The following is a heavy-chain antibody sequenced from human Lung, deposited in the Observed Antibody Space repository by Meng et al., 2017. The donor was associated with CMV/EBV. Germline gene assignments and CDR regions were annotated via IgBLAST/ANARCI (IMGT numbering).Heavy chain of an antibody. V-gene: IGHV1-18*01. J-gene: IGHJ4*02. CDR2: ISCYNGDT. D-gene: IGHD6-19*01. CDR1: GYTFTHHG. CDR3: ARDPSNTSGRYAYFDY. Sequence: VQLVQSGSELKKPGASVRVSCKASGYTFTHHGISWIRQAPGQGLEWMGWISCYNGDTNYAQKLQGRVTMTTDTSTNTAYMDLRSLRSDDTAVYYCARDPSNTSGRYAYFDYWGQGTLVTVSS.